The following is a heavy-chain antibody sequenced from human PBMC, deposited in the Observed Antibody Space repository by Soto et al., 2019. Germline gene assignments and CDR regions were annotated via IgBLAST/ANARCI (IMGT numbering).Heavy chain of an antibody. CDR2: ISAYNGNT. D-gene: IGHD3-16*02. J-gene: IGHJ3*02. CDR3: ARVRGAIRHTIWSLVGDAFDI. V-gene: IGHV1-18*01. CDR1: GYTFTSYG. Sequence: GASVKVSCKASGYTFTSYGISWVRQAPGQGLEWMGWISAYNGNTNYAQKLQGRVTMTTDTSTSTAYMELRNLRSDDTAVYYCARVRGAIRHTIWSLVGDAFDIWGQGTMVTVSS.